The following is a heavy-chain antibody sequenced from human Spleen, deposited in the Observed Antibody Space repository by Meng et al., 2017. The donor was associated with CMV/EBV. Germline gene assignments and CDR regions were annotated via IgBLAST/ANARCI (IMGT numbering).Heavy chain of an antibody. CDR2: INPNTGGT. CDR1: GYTFPLYY. D-gene: IGHD3/OR15-3a*01. V-gene: IGHV1-2*02. J-gene: IGHJ3*02. Sequence: ASVKVSCKASGYTFPLYYIHWVRQAPGQGLEWMGWINPNTGGTNSAQIFQGRVTMTGDTSTSTAYLELSRLTSDDTALYYCARERGLGFRGLNDALDIWGQGTMVTVSS. CDR3: ARERGLGFRGLNDALDI.